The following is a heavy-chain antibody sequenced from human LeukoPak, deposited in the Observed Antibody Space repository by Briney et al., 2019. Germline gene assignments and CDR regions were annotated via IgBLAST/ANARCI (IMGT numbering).Heavy chain of an antibody. D-gene: IGHD6-19*01. CDR2: INPNRGGT. CDR3: ARVDSIAVAGILDY. CDR1: GYTFTRYY. J-gene: IGHJ4*01. V-gene: IGHV1-2*02. Sequence: GASVPVSCLASGYTFTRYYMQWVRQAPAQGRAWMGWINPNRGGTNYAQKFQDRVTMTRDTSISTAYMEPRRLRSDDTAVYYCARVDSIAVAGILDYWGQGSLVTVSS.